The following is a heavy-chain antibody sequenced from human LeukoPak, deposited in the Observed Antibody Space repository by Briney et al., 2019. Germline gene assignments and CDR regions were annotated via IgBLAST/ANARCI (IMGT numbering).Heavy chain of an antibody. Sequence: ASVKVSCKASGYTFTGYYMHWVRQAPGQGLEWMGWINPNSGGTNYAQKFQGRVTMTRDTSISTAYMELSRLRSDDTAEYYCARVPASEYYMDVWGKGTTVTVSS. J-gene: IGHJ6*03. CDR2: INPNSGGT. D-gene: IGHD2-2*01. CDR1: GYTFTGYY. CDR3: ARVPASEYYMDV. V-gene: IGHV1-2*02.